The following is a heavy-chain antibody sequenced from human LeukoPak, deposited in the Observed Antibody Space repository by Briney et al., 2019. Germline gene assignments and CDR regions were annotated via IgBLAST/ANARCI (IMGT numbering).Heavy chain of an antibody. Sequence: KPSETLSLTCAVSGGSISSNNWWNWVRQPPGKGLEWIGEIYHSGSTYYNPSLKSRVTISVDRSKNQFSLKLSPVTAADTAVYYCARVPYRWELQKDYFDYWGQGTLVTVSS. J-gene: IGHJ4*02. CDR3: ARVPYRWELQKDYFDY. CDR2: IYHSGST. D-gene: IGHD1-26*01. V-gene: IGHV4-4*02. CDR1: GGSISSNNW.